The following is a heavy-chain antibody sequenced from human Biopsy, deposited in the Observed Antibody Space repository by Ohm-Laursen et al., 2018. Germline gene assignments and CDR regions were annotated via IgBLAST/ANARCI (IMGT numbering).Heavy chain of an antibody. Sequence: GSSVKVSCKASGGTFTNYAISWVRQAPGQGLEWMGGITPIFGTANYAQKFQGRITITADESTSTAYMELSSLTSDDTAVYFCARGEGSSWFDPWGHGTLVTVSS. CDR2: ITPIFGTA. CDR3: ARGEGSSWFDP. J-gene: IGHJ5*02. CDR1: GGTFTNYA. V-gene: IGHV1-69*01. D-gene: IGHD1-26*01.